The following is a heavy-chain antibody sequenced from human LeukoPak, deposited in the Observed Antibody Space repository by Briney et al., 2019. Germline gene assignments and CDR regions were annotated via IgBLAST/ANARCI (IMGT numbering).Heavy chain of an antibody. Sequence: SQTLSLTCTVSGGSIGSGGYYWSWIRQHPGKGLEWIGYIYYSGSTYYNPSLKSRVTISVDTSKNQFSLKLSSVTAADTAVYYCARDLVSGYGDYALRGMASAIWGQGTMVTVSS. CDR2: IYYSGST. V-gene: IGHV4-31*03. D-gene: IGHD4-17*01. J-gene: IGHJ3*02. CDR3: ARDLVSGYGDYALRGMASAI. CDR1: GGSIGSGGYY.